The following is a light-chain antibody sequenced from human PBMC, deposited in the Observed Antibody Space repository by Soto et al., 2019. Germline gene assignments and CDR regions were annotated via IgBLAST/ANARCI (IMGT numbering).Light chain of an antibody. CDR2: DVS. Sequence: QSALTQPASVSGSPGQSITISCTGTSSVVGGYNYVSWYQHHPGKAPKLIIYDVSNRPSGVSIRFSGSKSDNTASLTISGLQPEDEAHYHCSSYTTSNTRQIVFGTGTQLTVL. V-gene: IGLV2-14*03. CDR3: SSYTTSNTRQIV. CDR1: SSVVGGYNY. J-gene: IGLJ1*01.